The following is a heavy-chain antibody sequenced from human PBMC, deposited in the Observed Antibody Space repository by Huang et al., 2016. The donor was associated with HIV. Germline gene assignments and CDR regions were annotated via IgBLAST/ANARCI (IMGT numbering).Heavy chain of an antibody. J-gene: IGHJ4*02. V-gene: IGHV4-34*02. D-gene: IGHD3-22*01. Sequence: QVQLEQWGAGLLKASETLSLTCAVYGGSFSGYYWNWLRQSPGKGLDGVGEINHSCNSKYNPSLKSRFNMAVDTSKSQFSLYLTSLSAADTGTYFCARRYNSRRDYWGRGTLVTVHS. CDR2: INHSCNS. CDR3: ARRYNSRRDY. CDR1: GGSFSGYY.